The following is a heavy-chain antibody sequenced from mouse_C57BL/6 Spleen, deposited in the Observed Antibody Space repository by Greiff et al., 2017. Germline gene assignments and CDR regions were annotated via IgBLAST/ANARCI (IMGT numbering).Heavy chain of an antibody. CDR3: TTDGSSYGY. Sequence: VQLQQSGAELVRPGASVKLSCTASGFNIKDDYMHWVKQRPEQGLEWIGWIDPENGDTEYASKFQGKATITADTSSNTAYLQLSSLTSEDTAVYYGTTDGSSYGYWGQGTLVTVSA. J-gene: IGHJ3*01. V-gene: IGHV14-4*01. CDR2: IDPENGDT. CDR1: GFNIKDDY. D-gene: IGHD1-1*01.